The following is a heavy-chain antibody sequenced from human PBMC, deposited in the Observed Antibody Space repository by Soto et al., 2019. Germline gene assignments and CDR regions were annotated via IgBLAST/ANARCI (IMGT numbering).Heavy chain of an antibody. V-gene: IGHV2-5*02. D-gene: IGHD1-20*01. CDR2: IYWDDDK. J-gene: IGHJ4*02. Sequence: QITLKESGPTLVKPTQTLTLTCTFSGFSLSTSGVGVGWIRQPPGKALEWLALIYWDDDKRYSPSLKSRLTITKDTSKHQVVLTMTNMDPVDTATYYCAHTRITGTPGYFDYWGQGTLVTVSS. CDR3: AHTRITGTPGYFDY. CDR1: GFSLSTSGVG.